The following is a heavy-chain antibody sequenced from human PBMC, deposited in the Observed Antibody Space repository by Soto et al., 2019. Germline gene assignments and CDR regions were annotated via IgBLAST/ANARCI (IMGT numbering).Heavy chain of an antibody. CDR1: GGSFSGYY. D-gene: IGHD5-12*01. V-gene: IGHV4-34*01. J-gene: IGHJ6*02. Sequence: SSETLSLTCAVYGGSFSGYYWSWIRQPPGKGLEWIGEINHSGSTNYNPSLKSRVTISVDTSKNQFSLKLSSVTAAGTAVYYCARGRVATAGYYYYGMDVWGQGTTVTVSS. CDR3: ARGRVATAGYYYYGMDV. CDR2: INHSGST.